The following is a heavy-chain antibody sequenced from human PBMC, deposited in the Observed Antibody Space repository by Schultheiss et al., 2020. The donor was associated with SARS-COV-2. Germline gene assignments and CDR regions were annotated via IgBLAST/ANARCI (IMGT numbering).Heavy chain of an antibody. CDR3: AMNWGWAFDI. J-gene: IGHJ3*02. CDR1: GASVSGDNW. Sequence: SETLSLTCAVSGASVSGDNWWSWVRQPPGKGLEWIGEVYHDGGAHSSPSLKSRFTMSVDKPKNQLSLKLTSVTAADTAVYYCAMNWGWAFDIWGLGTMVTVAS. V-gene: IGHV4-4*02. D-gene: IGHD7-27*01. CDR2: VYHDGGA.